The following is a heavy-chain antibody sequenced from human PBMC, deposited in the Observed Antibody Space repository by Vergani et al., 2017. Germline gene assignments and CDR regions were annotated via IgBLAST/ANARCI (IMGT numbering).Heavy chain of an antibody. CDR1: GYSISSGYY. V-gene: IGHV4-38-2*02. D-gene: IGHD3-22*01. Sequence: QVQLQESGPGLVKPSETLSLTCTVSGYSISSGYYWGWIRQPPGKGMEWIGSSYHSGSTYYNPSLKSRVNISVDTSKNQFVLKLSSVTAADTAVYYCARDSDRGVVVITRCPYYFDYWGQGTLVTVSS. J-gene: IGHJ4*02. CDR3: ARDSDRGVVVITRCPYYFDY. CDR2: SYHSGST.